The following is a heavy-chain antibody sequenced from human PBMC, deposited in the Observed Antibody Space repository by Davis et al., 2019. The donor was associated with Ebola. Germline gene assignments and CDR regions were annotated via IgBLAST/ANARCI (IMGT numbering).Heavy chain of an antibody. CDR3: ARRGYYDILTDYSD. Sequence: KLQGRVTMTTDTSTSTAYMELSSLRSEDTAVYYCARRGYYDILTDYSDWGQGTLVTVSS. V-gene: IGHV1-18*01. J-gene: IGHJ4*02. D-gene: IGHD3-9*01.